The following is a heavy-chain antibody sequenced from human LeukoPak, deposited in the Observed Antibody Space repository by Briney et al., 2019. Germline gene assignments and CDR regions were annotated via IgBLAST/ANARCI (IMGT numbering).Heavy chain of an antibody. CDR3: ARQDIVVVVAATSNWFDP. CDR2: INPNSGGT. Sequence: ASVKVSCKASGYTFTGYYMRWVRQAPGQGLEWMGWINPNSGGTDYAQKFQGRVTMTRDTSISTAYMELSRLRSDDTAVYYCARQDIVVVVAATSNWFDPWGQGTLVTVSS. D-gene: IGHD2-15*01. CDR1: GYTFTGYY. J-gene: IGHJ5*02. V-gene: IGHV1-2*02.